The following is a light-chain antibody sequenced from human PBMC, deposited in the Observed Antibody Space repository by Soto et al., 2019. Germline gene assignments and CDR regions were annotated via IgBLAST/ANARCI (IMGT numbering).Light chain of an antibody. V-gene: IGLV2-14*01. CDR3: SSYTSSRDVL. CDR1: SSDIGRYNF. J-gene: IGLJ2*01. CDR2: DVS. Sequence: QSVLTQPASVSGSPGQSITISCTGTSSDIGRYNFVSWYQQHPGKAPKLMIHDVSDRPSGVSDRFSGSKSGNTASLTISGLQAEDEADYYCSSYTSSRDVLFGGGTKLTVL.